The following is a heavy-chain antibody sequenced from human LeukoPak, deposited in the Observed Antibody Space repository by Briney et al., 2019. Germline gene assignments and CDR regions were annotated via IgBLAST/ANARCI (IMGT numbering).Heavy chain of an antibody. D-gene: IGHD1-26*01. CDR3: ARSAGATRSDYYFDS. CDR2: IYDSVST. CDR1: GGSVSSSRFY. J-gene: IGHJ4*02. V-gene: IGHV4-39*01. Sequence: SETLSLTCSVSGGSVSSSRFYWGWIRQSPGTGLEWIGAIYDSVSTYRKPSLKSRVTISVDTSKNQLFLQLNSATAADTAVYYCARSAGATRSDYYFDSWGQGTLVTVST.